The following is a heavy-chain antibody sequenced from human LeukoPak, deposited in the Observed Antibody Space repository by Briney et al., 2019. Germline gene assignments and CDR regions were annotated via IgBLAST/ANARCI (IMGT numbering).Heavy chain of an antibody. D-gene: IGHD6-13*01. Sequence: PGGSLRLSCAASGFTFSSYGMHWVRQAPGKGLEWVAVISYDGSNEYYADSVKGRFTISRDNSKNTLYLQMNSLRAEDTAVYYCAKDSRAGISHYYYYGMDVWGQGTTVTVSS. V-gene: IGHV3-30*18. CDR2: ISYDGSNE. CDR3: AKDSRAGISHYYYYGMDV. CDR1: GFTFSSYG. J-gene: IGHJ6*02.